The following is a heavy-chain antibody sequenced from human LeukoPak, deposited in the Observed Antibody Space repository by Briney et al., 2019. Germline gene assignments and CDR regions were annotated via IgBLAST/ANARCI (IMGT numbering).Heavy chain of an antibody. CDR2: INPSGGST. D-gene: IGHD4-17*01. V-gene: IGHV1-46*01. CDR1: GYTFTSYY. Sequence: ASVKVSCKASGYTFTSYYMHWVRQAPGQGLEWMGIINPSGGSTSYAQKFQGRVTMTRDTSISTAYMELSRLRSDDTAVYYCASPFYDYGDYAIVDWGQGTLVTVSS. CDR3: ASPFYDYGDYAIVD. J-gene: IGHJ4*02.